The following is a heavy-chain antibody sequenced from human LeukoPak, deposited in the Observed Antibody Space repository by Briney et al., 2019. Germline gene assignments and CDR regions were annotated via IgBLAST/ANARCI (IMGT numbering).Heavy chain of an antibody. V-gene: IGHV3-23*01. CDR3: ARESQAGFYGSGSSPGPLGY. J-gene: IGHJ4*02. CDR1: GFTFSSYA. D-gene: IGHD3-10*01. CDR2: IRGSGGST. Sequence: PGGSLRFFCAASGFTFSSYAMSWVRQAPGKGLEWVSAIRGSGGSTYYVDSVKGRFTISRDNSKNTLYPQMNSLRAEDTAVYYCARESQAGFYGSGSSPGPLGYWGQGTLVTVSS.